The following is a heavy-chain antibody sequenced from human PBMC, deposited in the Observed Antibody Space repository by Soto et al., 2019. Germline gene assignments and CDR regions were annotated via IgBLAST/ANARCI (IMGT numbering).Heavy chain of an antibody. J-gene: IGHJ6*02. CDR3: ARAWPSVDSYGSGVMDV. V-gene: IGHV4-4*02. CDR1: GGSISSSNW. D-gene: IGHD5-18*01. Sequence: QVQLQESGPGLVKPSGTLSVTCAISGGSISSSNWWNWVRQPPGKGLEWIGEIYHSGSTNYNPSLRSRDTISLDKSKNQFSLRVKSVTAADTAEYYCARAWPSVDSYGSGVMDVWGQGTTVTVSS. CDR2: IYHSGST.